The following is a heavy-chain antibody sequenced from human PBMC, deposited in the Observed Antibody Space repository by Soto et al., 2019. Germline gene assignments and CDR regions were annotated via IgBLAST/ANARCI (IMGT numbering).Heavy chain of an antibody. CDR2: INPSGGSA. CDR1: GYSFISHY. J-gene: IGHJ4*02. D-gene: IGHD2-2*01. Sequence: QVQLVQSGAEVTRPGASVKVSCKASGYSFISHYIHWVRQAPGQGLEWMGFINPSGGSATLAQKFQGRVTMTRDTSTNTVYMELSSLRSEDAAVDYCARDYLSSKLSLSYFDFWGQGTLVTGSS. V-gene: IGHV1-46*01. CDR3: ARDYLSSKLSLSYFDF.